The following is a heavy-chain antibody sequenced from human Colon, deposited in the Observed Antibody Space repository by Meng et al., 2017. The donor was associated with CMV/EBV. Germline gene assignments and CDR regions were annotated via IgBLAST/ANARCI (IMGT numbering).Heavy chain of an antibody. CDR2: ITSSSGNII. V-gene: IGHV3-48*03. CDR1: GFSFSNYE. J-gene: IGHJ4*02. Sequence: GGSLRLSCAASGFSFSNYEMNWVRQAPGKGLEWISYITSSSGNIIYYADSVNGRFTISRDNANNSLYLQIDSLRGEDTAFYYCARERFGRGECIDFWGQGTLVTVSS. D-gene: IGHD3-16*01. CDR3: ARERFGRGECIDF.